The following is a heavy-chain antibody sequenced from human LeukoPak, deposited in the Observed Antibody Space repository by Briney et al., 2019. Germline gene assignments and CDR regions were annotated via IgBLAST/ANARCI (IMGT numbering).Heavy chain of an antibody. D-gene: IGHD2/OR15-2a*01. Sequence: GGSLRLSCAASGFTVSSSYMSWVRQAPGKGLEWVSVIYSDGSTYYPDSVKGRFTISRDNSKNTLYLQMSSLRAEDTAVYFCARDSLSPPQGDSWGQGTLVTVSS. V-gene: IGHV3-53*01. CDR2: IYSDGST. CDR1: GFTVSSSY. J-gene: IGHJ4*02. CDR3: ARDSLSPPQGDS.